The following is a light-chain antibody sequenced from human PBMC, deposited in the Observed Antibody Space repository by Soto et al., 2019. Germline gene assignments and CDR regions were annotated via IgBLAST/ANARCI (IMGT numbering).Light chain of an antibody. CDR1: SXDVGSYNL. CDR2: EGN. Sequence: QSALTQPASVSGSPGQSITISCTGTSXDVGSYNLVSWYQQHPGKAPKLMIYEGNKRPSGVSNRFSGSKSGNTASLTISGLQAEDEADYYCCSYTSSSTYVFGTGTKVTVL. J-gene: IGLJ1*01. CDR3: CSYTSSSTYV. V-gene: IGLV2-23*01.